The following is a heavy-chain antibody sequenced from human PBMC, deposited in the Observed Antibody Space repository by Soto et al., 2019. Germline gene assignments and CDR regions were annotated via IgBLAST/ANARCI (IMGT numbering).Heavy chain of an antibody. J-gene: IGHJ6*02. Sequence: PSETLSLTCAVYGGSFSGYYWSWIRQPPGKGLEWIGEINHSGSTNCNPSLKSRVTISVDTSKNQFSLKLSSVTAADTAVYYCARGGITIFGVVYSLGMDVWGQGTTVTVSS. V-gene: IGHV4-34*01. D-gene: IGHD3-3*01. CDR2: INHSGST. CDR3: ARGGITIFGVVYSLGMDV. CDR1: GGSFSGYY.